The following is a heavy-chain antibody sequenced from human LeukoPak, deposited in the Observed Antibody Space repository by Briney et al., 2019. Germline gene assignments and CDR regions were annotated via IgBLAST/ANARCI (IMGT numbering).Heavy chain of an antibody. V-gene: IGHV1-69*01. J-gene: IGHJ4*02. CDR1: GGTFSSYA. CDR3: ARDAPTGRGFVDY. CDR2: IIPIFGTA. D-gene: IGHD3-10*01. Sequence: SVKVSCKASGGTFSSYAISWVRQAPGQGLEWMGGIIPIFGTANYAQKFQGRVAITADESTSTAYMELSSLRSEDTAVYYCARDAPTGRGFVDYWGQGTLVTVSS.